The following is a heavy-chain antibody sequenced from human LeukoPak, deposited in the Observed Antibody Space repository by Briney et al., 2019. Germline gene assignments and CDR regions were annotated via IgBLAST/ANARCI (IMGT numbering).Heavy chain of an antibody. Sequence: GGSLRLSCAASGFTFSSYGMHWVRQAPGKGLEWVSYISSSSSTIYYADSVKGRFTISRDNAKNSLYLQMNSLRAEDTAVYYCARSYYFYLGYFGYWGQGTLVTVSS. V-gene: IGHV3-48*04. D-gene: IGHD2/OR15-2a*01. J-gene: IGHJ4*02. CDR1: GFTFSSYG. CDR2: ISSSSSTI. CDR3: ARSYYFYLGYFGY.